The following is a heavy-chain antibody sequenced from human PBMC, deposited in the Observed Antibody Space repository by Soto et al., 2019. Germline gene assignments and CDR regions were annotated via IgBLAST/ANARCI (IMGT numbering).Heavy chain of an antibody. CDR3: ARVLLAATYDAFEI. J-gene: IGHJ3*02. V-gene: IGHV4-34*01. CDR1: GGSFSGYY. D-gene: IGHD6-13*01. CDR2: INHSGST. Sequence: SETLSLTCAVYGGSFSGYYWSWIRQPPGKGLEWIGEINHSGSTNYNPSLKSRVTISVDTSKNQFSLKLSSVTAADTAVYYCARVLLAATYDAFEIWGQGTMVTVSS.